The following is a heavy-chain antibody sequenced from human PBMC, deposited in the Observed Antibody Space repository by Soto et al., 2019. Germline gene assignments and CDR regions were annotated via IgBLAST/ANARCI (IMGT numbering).Heavy chain of an antibody. CDR3: AREGPAPYYYYGMDV. Sequence: QVQLVQSGGEVKKPGASVKVSCKTSGYSFTTYGISWVRQAPGQGLEWMGWISAYNGNTNYAKKLQERVTMTTDTSTSTAYMELRSLRSDDTAVYYCAREGPAPYYYYGMDVWGQWSTVTVSS. CDR1: GYSFTTYG. CDR2: ISAYNGNT. J-gene: IGHJ6*02. V-gene: IGHV1-18*01.